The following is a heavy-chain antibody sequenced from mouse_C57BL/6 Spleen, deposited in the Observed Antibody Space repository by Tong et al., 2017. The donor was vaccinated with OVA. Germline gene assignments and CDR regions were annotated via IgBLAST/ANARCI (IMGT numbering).Heavy chain of an antibody. CDR1: GFTFSSYA. CDR2: ISSGSSTI. J-gene: IGHJ4*01. D-gene: IGHD1-1*01. V-gene: IGHV5-17*01. CDR3: ARRLLLQGYAMDY. Sequence: EVQLQESGEGLVKPGGSLKLSCAASGFTFSSYAMSWVRQTPEKGLEWVAYISSGSSTIYYADTVKGRFTISRDNAKNTLFLQMTSLRSEDTAMYYCARRLLLQGYAMDYWGQGTSVTVSS.